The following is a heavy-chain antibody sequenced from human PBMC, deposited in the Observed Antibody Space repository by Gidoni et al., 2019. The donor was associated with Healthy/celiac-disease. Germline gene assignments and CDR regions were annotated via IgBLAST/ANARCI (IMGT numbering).Heavy chain of an antibody. D-gene: IGHD6-6*01. J-gene: IGHJ4*02. CDR1: GGSISNGGYY. CDR3: AREDGSSAAFEY. Sequence: QVHLQESGPGLVQPSQTLSLTCTVSGGSISNGGYYWSGIRQQPGKGLEWIGYIYYSGSPYSNPSLKSRVTISVDTSKNQFSLKLISVTAADTAVYYCAREDGSSAAFEYWGQGTLVTVSS. V-gene: IGHV4-31*03. CDR2: IYYSGSP.